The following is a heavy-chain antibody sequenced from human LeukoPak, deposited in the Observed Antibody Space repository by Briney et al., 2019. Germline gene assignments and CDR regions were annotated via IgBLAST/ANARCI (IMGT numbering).Heavy chain of an antibody. J-gene: IGHJ4*02. Sequence: GGSLRLSCAASGFTVSSNYMSWVRQAPGKGLEWVSVIYSGGSTYYADSVKGRFTISRDNSKNTLYLQMNSLRAEDTAVYYCAKDQEGYSSSWYNYWGQGKLVTVSS. CDR3: AKDQEGYSSSWYNY. D-gene: IGHD6-13*01. CDR2: IYSGGST. CDR1: GFTVSSNY. V-gene: IGHV3-53*05.